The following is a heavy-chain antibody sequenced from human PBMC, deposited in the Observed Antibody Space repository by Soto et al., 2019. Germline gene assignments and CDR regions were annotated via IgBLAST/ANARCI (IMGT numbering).Heavy chain of an antibody. V-gene: IGHV4-30-4*01. CDR2: IYYSGST. CDR1: GGSISSGDYY. Sequence: SETLSLTCTVSGGSISSGDYYWSWIRQPPGKGLEWIGYIYYSGSTYYNPSLKSRVTISVDTSKNQFSLKLSSVTAADTAVYYCANKSMVRGARHYYYYGMDVWGQGTTVTVSS. CDR3: ANKSMVRGARHYYYYGMDV. J-gene: IGHJ6*02. D-gene: IGHD3-10*01.